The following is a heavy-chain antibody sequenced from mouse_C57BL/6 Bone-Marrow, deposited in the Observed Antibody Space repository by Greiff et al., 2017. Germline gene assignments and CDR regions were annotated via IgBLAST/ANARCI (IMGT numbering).Heavy chain of an antibody. CDR1: GYTFTSYW. CDR3: ARLRYYGSHDY. J-gene: IGHJ2*01. D-gene: IGHD1-1*01. V-gene: IGHV1-69*01. CDR2: IDPSDSYT. Sequence: QVQLQQSGAELVMPGASVKLSCKASGYTFTSYWMHWVKQRPGQGLEWIGEIDPSDSYTNYNQKFKGKSTLTVDKSSSTAYMQLSSLTSEDSAVYYCARLRYYGSHDYWGQGTTLTVSS.